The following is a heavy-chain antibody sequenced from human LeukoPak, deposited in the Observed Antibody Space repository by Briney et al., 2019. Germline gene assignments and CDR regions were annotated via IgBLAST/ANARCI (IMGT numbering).Heavy chain of an antibody. CDR3: ARALRAVAGTIWFDP. CDR2: ISYDGSNK. J-gene: IGHJ5*02. V-gene: IGHV3-30*01. Sequence: GGSLRLSCAASGFTFSSYAMHWVRQAPGKGLEWVAVISYDGSNKYYADSVKGRFTISRDNSKNTLYLQMNSLRAEDTAVYYCARALRAVAGTIWFDPWGQGTLVTVSS. D-gene: IGHD6-19*01. CDR1: GFTFSSYA.